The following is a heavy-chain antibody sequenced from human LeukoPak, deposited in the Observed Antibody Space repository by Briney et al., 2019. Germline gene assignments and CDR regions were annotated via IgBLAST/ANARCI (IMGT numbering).Heavy chain of an antibody. CDR2: ISASGDTK. D-gene: IGHD2-15*01. CDR1: GFTFSSYA. Sequence: GGSLRLSCAASGFTFSSYAMSWVRQAPGKGLEWVSAISASGDTKYYADSVKGRFTISRDNSKNTLYLQMNSLRAEDTAVYYCARSEQFCGGGNCYRYFDYWGQGTLVTVSS. CDR3: ARSEQFCGGGNCYRYFDY. V-gene: IGHV3-23*01. J-gene: IGHJ4*02.